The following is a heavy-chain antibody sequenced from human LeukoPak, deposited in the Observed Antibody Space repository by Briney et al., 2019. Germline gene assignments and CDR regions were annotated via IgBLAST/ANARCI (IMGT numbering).Heavy chain of an antibody. CDR1: GYTLTELS. J-gene: IGHJ4*02. D-gene: IGHD1-26*01. CDR3: ATVLVGARPQFDY. CDR2: FDPEEGET. Sequence: ASVRVSCKVAGYTLTELSMHWGRQAAGKGGEWMGGFDPEEGETIYAQKFQGRVTMTEDTSTDTPYMDLSSLRSEDTAVYYCATVLVGARPQFDYWRQRTLLTVSS. V-gene: IGHV1-24*01.